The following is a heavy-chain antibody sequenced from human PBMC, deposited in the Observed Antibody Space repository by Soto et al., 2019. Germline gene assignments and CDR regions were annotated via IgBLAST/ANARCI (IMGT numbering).Heavy chain of an antibody. D-gene: IGHD3-10*01. J-gene: IGHJ6*02. CDR3: AAGAVSVRGVIRPQYGMDV. V-gene: IGHV1-58*01. CDR1: GFTFTSSA. CDR2: IVVGSGNT. Sequence: QMQLVQSGPEVKKPGTSVKVSCKASGFTFTSSAVQWVRQARGQRLEWIGWIVVGSGNTNYAQKFQERVTITRDMSTSTAYMELSSLRSEDTAVYYCAAGAVSVRGVIRPQYGMDVWGQGTTVTVSS.